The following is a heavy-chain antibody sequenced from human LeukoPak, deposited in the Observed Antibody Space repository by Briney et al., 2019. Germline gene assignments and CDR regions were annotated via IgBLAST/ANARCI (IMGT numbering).Heavy chain of an antibody. Sequence: GGSLRLSCAASGFTFSSSWMTWVRQAPGKGLEWVASIREDGSQKSAVDSVRGRFTIARDNARNSLYLQMDNLRAEDTGVYYCARDFYDGFALDYWGQGTLVTVSS. D-gene: IGHD2/OR15-2a*01. V-gene: IGHV3-7*01. J-gene: IGHJ4*02. CDR3: ARDFYDGFALDY. CDR2: IREDGSQK. CDR1: GFTFSSSW.